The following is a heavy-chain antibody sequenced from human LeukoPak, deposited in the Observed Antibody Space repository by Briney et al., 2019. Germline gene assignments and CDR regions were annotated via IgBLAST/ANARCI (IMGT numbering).Heavy chain of an antibody. CDR3: ARVSGYDWESFYDY. CDR1: GGSISSYY. D-gene: IGHD5-12*01. V-gene: IGHV4-59*01. CDR2: IYYSGST. Sequence: PSETLSLTCTVSGGSISSYYWSWIRQPPGKGLEWIGYIYYSGSTNYNPSLKSRVTISVDTSKNQFSLKLSSVTAADTAVYYCARVSGYDWESFYDYWGQGTLVAVSS. J-gene: IGHJ4*02.